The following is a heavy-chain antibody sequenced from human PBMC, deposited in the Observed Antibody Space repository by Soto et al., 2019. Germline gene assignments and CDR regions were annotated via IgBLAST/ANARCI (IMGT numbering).Heavy chain of an antibody. CDR2: ISAYNGNT. CDR1: GYTFTSYG. CDR3: AREKVRSGYYET. D-gene: IGHD3-3*01. V-gene: IGHV1-18*04. J-gene: IGHJ5*02. Sequence: ASGKVSCKSSGYTFTSYGISWGRQAPGQGLEWMGWISAYNGNTNYAQKLQGRVTMTTDTSTSTAYMELRSLRSDDTAVYYCAREKVRSGYYETWGQGTLVTVSS.